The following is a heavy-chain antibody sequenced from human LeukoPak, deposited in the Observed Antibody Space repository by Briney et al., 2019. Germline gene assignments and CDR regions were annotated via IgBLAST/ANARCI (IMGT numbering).Heavy chain of an antibody. CDR1: GGSISSSNW. V-gene: IGHV4-4*02. Sequence: SGTLSLTCAASGGSISSSNWWSWVRQPPGKGLEWIGEIYHSGSTNYNPSLKSRVTISVDTSKNQFSLKLSSVTAADTAVYYCARGRPTYYYDSSGYPYFDYWGQGTLVTVSS. CDR2: IYHSGST. D-gene: IGHD3-22*01. CDR3: ARGRPTYYYDSSGYPYFDY. J-gene: IGHJ4*02.